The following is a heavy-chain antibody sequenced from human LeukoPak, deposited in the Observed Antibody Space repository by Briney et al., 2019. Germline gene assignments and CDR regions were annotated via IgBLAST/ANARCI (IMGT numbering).Heavy chain of an antibody. CDR2: IYHSGST. CDR3: ARGRNYYDSSGYWYYFDS. J-gene: IGHJ4*02. Sequence: SSETLSLTCAVSGGSISSGGYSWSWIRQPPGKGLEWIGYIYHSGSTYYNPSLKSRVTISVDRSKNQFSLKLSSVTAADTAVYYCARGRNYYDSSGYWYYFDSWGQGTLVTVSS. D-gene: IGHD3-22*01. CDR1: GGSISSGGYS. V-gene: IGHV4-30-2*01.